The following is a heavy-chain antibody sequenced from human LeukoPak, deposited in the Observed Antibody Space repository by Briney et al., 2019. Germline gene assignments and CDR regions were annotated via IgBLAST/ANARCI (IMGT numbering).Heavy chain of an antibody. CDR3: ARHNLYGDYAFDI. D-gene: IGHD4-17*01. Sequence: GESLKISCNSSGYIYTSYWIGWVRQMPGKGLEWMGIIYPGDSDTRYSPSFQGQVTISADKSISTAYLQWSSLKASDTAMYYCARHNLYGDYAFDIWGQGTMVTVSS. CDR1: GYIYTSYW. V-gene: IGHV5-51*01. J-gene: IGHJ3*02. CDR2: IYPGDSDT.